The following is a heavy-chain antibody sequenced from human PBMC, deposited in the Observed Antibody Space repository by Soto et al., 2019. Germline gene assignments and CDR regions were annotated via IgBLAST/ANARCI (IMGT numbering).Heavy chain of an antibody. D-gene: IGHD6-19*01. V-gene: IGHV1-3*05. Sequence: QVQVVQSGAEEKKPGASVKVSCTASGYTFTGYAMHWVRQAPGQRLEWMGWINAGNGNTKYSQKFQGRVTITRDTSASTDYKELSSLRSEDTAVYYCARAVAVPADFDYWGQGTLVTVSS. CDR1: GYTFTGYA. J-gene: IGHJ4*02. CDR2: INAGNGNT. CDR3: ARAVAVPADFDY.